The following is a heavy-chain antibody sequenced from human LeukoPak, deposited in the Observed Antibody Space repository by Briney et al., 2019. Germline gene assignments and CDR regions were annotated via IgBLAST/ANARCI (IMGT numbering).Heavy chain of an antibody. V-gene: IGHV3-48*02. CDR3: AREDDSWGPNNLDL. Sequence: PGGSLRLSCAASAFTFSDYSMNWVRQALGKGLEWISYIDTSSSTMYYADSVMGRFTISRDNAKESLYLQMNSLRDEDTAVYYCAREDDSWGPNNLDLWGQGTMVTVSS. J-gene: IGHJ3*01. D-gene: IGHD7-27*01. CDR1: AFTFSDYS. CDR2: IDTSSSTM.